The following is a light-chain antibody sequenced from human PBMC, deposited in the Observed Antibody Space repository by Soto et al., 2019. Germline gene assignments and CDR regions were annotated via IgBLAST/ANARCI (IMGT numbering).Light chain of an antibody. J-gene: IGKJ2*01. V-gene: IGKV3-20*01. CDR1: QSVTSSY. CDR3: QRYGMSPPSFT. CDR2: GAS. Sequence: DIVLTQSPGTLSLSPGERVTLSCRASQSVTSSYLSWYQNKRGQAHRLLIYGASYKTTGTPQRXSGSASGXXXXXXXXXXGPEDFALSYCQRYGMSPPSFTFGQGTKLEIK.